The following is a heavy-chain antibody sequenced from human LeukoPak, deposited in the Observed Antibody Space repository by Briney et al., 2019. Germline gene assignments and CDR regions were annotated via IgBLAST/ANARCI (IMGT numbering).Heavy chain of an antibody. CDR1: GFTFNRYW. Sequence: QPGGSLRLSCVVSGFTFNRYWMSWVRQAPGKGLEWVAIMKEDGSEEYYVDAVKGRFTISRDNAKNSLHLQMNSLRVEDTAVYYCVRDWGPNNHSGGDCWGQGTLVTVSS. V-gene: IGHV3-7*01. CDR3: VRDWGPNNHSGGDC. CDR2: MKEDGSEE. D-gene: IGHD1-14*01. J-gene: IGHJ4*02.